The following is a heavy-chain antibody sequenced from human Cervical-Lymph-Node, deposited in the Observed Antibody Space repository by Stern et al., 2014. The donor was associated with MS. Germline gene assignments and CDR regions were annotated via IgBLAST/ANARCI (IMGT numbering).Heavy chain of an antibody. D-gene: IGHD2-2*02. CDR3: ACSPPPYTGRFDP. J-gene: IGHJ5*02. CDR2: FDPEDGET. CDR1: GYTLTELS. Sequence: VQLVESGAEVKQPGASVKVSCTVSGYTLTELSMHWVRQAPGTGLEWVAGFDPEDGETIYAQKFQGRVTMTEDTSTDTAYMELSSLRSEDTAVYYCACSPPPYTGRFDPWGQGTLVTVSS. V-gene: IGHV1-24*01.